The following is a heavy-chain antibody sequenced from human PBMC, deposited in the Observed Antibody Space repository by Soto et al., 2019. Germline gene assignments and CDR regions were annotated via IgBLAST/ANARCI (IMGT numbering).Heavy chain of an antibody. D-gene: IGHD6-19*01. CDR3: AKDFSGWYKYFGY. J-gene: IGHJ4*02. V-gene: IGHV3-23*01. CDR1: GFTVSSYA. CDR2: ISGSGGST. Sequence: PGGSMRLSRAASGFTVSSYAVTGVRQAPGKGLEWVSAISGSGGSTYYADSVKGRFTISRDNSKNTLYLQMNSLRAEDTAVYYCAKDFSGWYKYFGYWGQGTLVTVSS.